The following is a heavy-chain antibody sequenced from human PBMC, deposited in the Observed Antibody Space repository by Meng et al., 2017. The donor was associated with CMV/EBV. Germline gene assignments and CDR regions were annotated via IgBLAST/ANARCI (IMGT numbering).Heavy chain of an antibody. Sequence: QITVKESGPTRVKTTQTLTLTCTFSGFSLSTSGVGVGRTRQPPRKALEWLALIYWDDDKRYSPSLKSRLTITKDTSKNQVVLTMTNMDPVDTATYYCARIAAAGRFDYWGQGTLVTVSS. D-gene: IGHD6-13*01. J-gene: IGHJ4*02. CDR2: IYWDDDK. CDR1: GFSLSTSGVG. CDR3: ARIAAAGRFDY. V-gene: IGHV2-5*02.